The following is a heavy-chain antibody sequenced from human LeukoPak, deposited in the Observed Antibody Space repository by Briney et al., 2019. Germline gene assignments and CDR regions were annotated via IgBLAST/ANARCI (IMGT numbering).Heavy chain of an antibody. CDR3: VRDNLENQWLERSY. V-gene: IGHV3-48*01. J-gene: IGHJ4*02. Sequence: PGGSLRLSCAASGFTFSDYNMNWVRQAPGKGPEWVSQISATSTTIKYADFVKGRFTISRDNAKSSLNLQMNSLRADDTAVYYCVRDNLENQWLERSYWGQGALVTVSS. CDR1: GFTFSDYN. CDR2: ISATSTTI. D-gene: IGHD6-19*01.